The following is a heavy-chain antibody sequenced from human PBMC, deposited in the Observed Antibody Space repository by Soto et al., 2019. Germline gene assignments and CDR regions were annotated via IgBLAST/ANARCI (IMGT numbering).Heavy chain of an antibody. CDR2: IKSKADGGKT. CDR3: TSLYYGH. V-gene: IGHV3-15*01. Sequence: GGSLRLSCAASGYTFSHYWIRWVRQAPGKGLEWVGRIKSKADGGKTDYAAPVKGRFTSSRDESQNTLYLQMNSLKTEDKAVYYCTSLYYGHWGQGTLVTVSS. J-gene: IGHJ4*02. CDR1: GYTFSHYW. D-gene: IGHD4-17*01.